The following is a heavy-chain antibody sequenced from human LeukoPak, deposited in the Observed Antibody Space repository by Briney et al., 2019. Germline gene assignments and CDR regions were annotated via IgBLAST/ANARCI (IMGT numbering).Heavy chain of an antibody. D-gene: IGHD2-15*01. CDR3: LGVVEEAFDI. CDR2: IWYDGSNK. V-gene: IGHV3-33*01. J-gene: IGHJ3*02. CDR1: GFTLRSYG. Sequence: GGSLRLSCAASGFTLRSYGMHWVRQAPGKGLEWVAVIWYDGSNKYYADSVKGRFTISRDNSKNTLYLQMNSLRAEDTAVYYCLGVVEEAFDIWGQGTMVTVSS.